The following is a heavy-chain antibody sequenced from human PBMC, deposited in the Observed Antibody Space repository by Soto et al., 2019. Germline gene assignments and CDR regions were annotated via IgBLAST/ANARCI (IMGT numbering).Heavy chain of an antibody. CDR3: ARGPPDYYDSSGYDARGWFDP. V-gene: IGHV1-3*01. J-gene: IGHJ5*02. CDR2: INAGNGNT. CDR1: GYTFTNYA. D-gene: IGHD3-22*01. Sequence: ASVKVSCKASGYTFTNYAMHWVRQAPGQRLEWMGWINAGNGNTKYSQKFQGRVTITRDTSASTAYMELSSLRSEDTAVYYCARGPPDYYDSSGYDARGWFDPWGQGTLVTVSS.